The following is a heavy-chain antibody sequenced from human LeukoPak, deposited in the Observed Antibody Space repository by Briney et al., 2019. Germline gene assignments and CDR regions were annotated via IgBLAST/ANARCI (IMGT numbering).Heavy chain of an antibody. D-gene: IGHD5-18*01. CDR1: GVTLSGHS. Sequence: GGSLRLSCVASGVTLSGHSMHWVRQAPGKGLVWVSGISNDGTSTSYADSVKGRFTISRDNAKNTLYLQMNSLRDEDTAVYYCARADTAMITPDFDFWGQGTLVTVSS. CDR2: ISNDGTST. CDR3: ARADTAMITPDFDF. J-gene: IGHJ4*02. V-gene: IGHV3-74*01.